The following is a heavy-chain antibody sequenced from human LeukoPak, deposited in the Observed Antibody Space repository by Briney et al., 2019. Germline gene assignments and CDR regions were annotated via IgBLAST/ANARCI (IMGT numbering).Heavy chain of an antibody. Sequence: EASVKVSCKASGGTFSSYAISWVRQAPGQGLEWMGGIIPIFGTANYAQKFQGRVTITTDESTSTAYMELSSLRSEDTAVYYCARADIVVVPAARNHAFDIWGQGTMVTVSS. CDR3: ARADIVVVPAARNHAFDI. CDR1: GGTFSSYA. V-gene: IGHV1-69*05. J-gene: IGHJ3*02. D-gene: IGHD2-2*01. CDR2: IIPIFGTA.